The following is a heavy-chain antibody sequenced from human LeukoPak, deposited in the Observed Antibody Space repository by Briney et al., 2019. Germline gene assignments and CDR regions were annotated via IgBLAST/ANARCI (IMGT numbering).Heavy chain of an antibody. J-gene: IGHJ4*02. Sequence: GGSLRLSCAASGFTFSSYAMHWVRQAPGKGLEWVAVISYDGSNKYYADSVKGRFTISRDKSKNTLYLQMNSLRAEDTAVYYCARDVGGDCYAYDYWGQGTLVTVSS. D-gene: IGHD2-21*02. V-gene: IGHV3-30*04. CDR1: GFTFSSYA. CDR2: ISYDGSNK. CDR3: ARDVGGDCYAYDY.